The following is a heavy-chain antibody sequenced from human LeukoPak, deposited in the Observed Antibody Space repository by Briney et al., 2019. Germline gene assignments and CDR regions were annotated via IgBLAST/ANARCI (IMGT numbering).Heavy chain of an antibody. CDR1: GYTFTSYG. CDR3: ARDRTYSGSYYSGY. CDR2: ISAYNGNT. D-gene: IGHD1-26*01. J-gene: IGHJ4*02. V-gene: IGHV1-18*01. Sequence: ASVKVFCKASGYTFTSYGISWVRQAPGQGLEWVGWISAYNGNTTYAQKLQGRVTMTTDTSTSTAYMELRSLRSDDTAVYYCARDRTYSGSYYSGYWGQGTLVTV.